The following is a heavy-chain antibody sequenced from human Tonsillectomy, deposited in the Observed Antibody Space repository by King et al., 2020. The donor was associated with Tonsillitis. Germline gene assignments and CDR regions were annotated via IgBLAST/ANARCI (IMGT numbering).Heavy chain of an antibody. J-gene: IGHJ4*02. CDR2: IWYDGSNK. CDR1: GFTFSSYG. V-gene: IGHV3-33*08. CDR3: AREPLYCTNGVCYRDVGDY. Sequence: VQLVESGGGVVQPGRSLRLSCAASGFTFSSYGMHWVRQAPGKGLEWVAGIWYDGSNKYYADSGKGRFTISRDNSKNTLYLQMNSLRAEDTAVYYCAREPLYCTNGVCYRDVGDYWGQGTLVTVSS. D-gene: IGHD2-8*01.